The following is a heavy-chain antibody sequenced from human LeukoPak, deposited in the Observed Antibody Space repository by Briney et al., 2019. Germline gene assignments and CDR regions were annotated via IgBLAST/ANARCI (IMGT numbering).Heavy chain of an antibody. CDR1: GFTFSSYS. CDR3: AKVRYSSNYYAPFDY. D-gene: IGHD6-13*01. Sequence: GGSLRLSCAASGFTFSSYSMSWVRQAPGKGLEWVSSISGSGDSTYYADSVNGRFTISRDNSKNTLYLQMNSLRAEDTALYYCAKVRYSSNYYAPFDYWGQGTLVTVSS. V-gene: IGHV3-23*01. CDR2: ISGSGDST. J-gene: IGHJ4*02.